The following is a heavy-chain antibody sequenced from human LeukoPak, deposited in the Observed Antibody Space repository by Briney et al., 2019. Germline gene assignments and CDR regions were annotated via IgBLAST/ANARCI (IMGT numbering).Heavy chain of an antibody. CDR3: ARTPYSGYDWGYYFDY. J-gene: IGHJ4*02. V-gene: IGHV1-18*04. CDR1: GYTFTGYY. CDR2: INPNNGNT. D-gene: IGHD5-12*01. Sequence: ASVKVSCKASGYTFTGYYMHWVRQAPGQGLEWMGWINPNNGNTNYAQKLQGRVTMTTDTSTSTAYMELRSLRSDDTAVYYCARTPYSGYDWGYYFDYWGQGTLVTVSS.